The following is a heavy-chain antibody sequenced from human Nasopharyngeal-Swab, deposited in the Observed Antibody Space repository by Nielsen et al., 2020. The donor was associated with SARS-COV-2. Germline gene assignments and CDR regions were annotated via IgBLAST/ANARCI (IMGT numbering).Heavy chain of an antibody. Sequence: GESLKISCTGSGYSFSSYWIGWVRQMPGKGLEWMGIMYPRDSDTRYSPSFQGQVTISADKSISTAYLQWSSLKASDTAMYYCATAYNGNYYWDYRGQGTLVTVSS. V-gene: IGHV5-51*01. CDR2: MYPRDSDT. CDR3: ATAYNGNYYWDY. CDR1: GYSFSSYW. J-gene: IGHJ4*02. D-gene: IGHD1-7*01.